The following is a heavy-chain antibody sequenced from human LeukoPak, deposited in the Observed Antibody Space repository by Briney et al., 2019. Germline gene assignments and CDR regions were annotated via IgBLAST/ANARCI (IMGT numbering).Heavy chain of an antibody. CDR1: GFTFSSYA. CDR2: ISYDGSNK. V-gene: IGHV3-30-3*01. D-gene: IGHD2-2*02. CDR3: ARGLVVVPAAILILATEFDY. Sequence: GGSPRLSCAASGFTFSSYAMHWVRQAPGKGLEWVAVISYDGSNKYYADSVKGRFTLSRDNSKNTLYLQMHSLRAEDTAVYYCARGLVVVPAAILILATEFDYWGQGTLVTVSS. J-gene: IGHJ4*02.